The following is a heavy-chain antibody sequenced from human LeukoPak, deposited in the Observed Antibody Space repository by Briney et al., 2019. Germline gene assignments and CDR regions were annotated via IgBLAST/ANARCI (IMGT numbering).Heavy chain of an antibody. J-gene: IGHJ5*02. CDR1: GFTFSSYG. V-gene: IGHV3-30*18. D-gene: IGHD6-13*01. CDR3: AKDRIAAAGGWFDP. Sequence: RGGSLRLSCAASGFTFSSYGMHGVRQAPGKGLEWVAVISYEGSNKYYADSVKGRFTIYRDNSKNTLYLQMNSLRAEDTAVYYCAKDRIAAAGGWFDPWGQGTLVTVSA. CDR2: ISYEGSNK.